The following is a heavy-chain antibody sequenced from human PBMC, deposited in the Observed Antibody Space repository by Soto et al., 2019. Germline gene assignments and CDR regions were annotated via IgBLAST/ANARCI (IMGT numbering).Heavy chain of an antibody. V-gene: IGHV1-3*01. Sequence: QVQLVQSGAEVKKPGASVKVSCKASGYTFTSYAMHWVRQAPGQRLEWMGWINAGNGNTKYSQKFQGRVTITRDTSASTAYMELSSRRSEDTAVYYCARATYYDILTGSSLLPYYYGMDVWGQGTTVTVSS. CDR2: INAGNGNT. D-gene: IGHD3-9*01. J-gene: IGHJ6*02. CDR1: GYTFTSYA. CDR3: ARATYYDILTGSSLLPYYYGMDV.